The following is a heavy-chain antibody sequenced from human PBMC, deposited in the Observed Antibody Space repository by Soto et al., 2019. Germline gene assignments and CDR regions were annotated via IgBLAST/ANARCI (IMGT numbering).Heavy chain of an antibody. Sequence: EVQLVESGGGLDQPGGSLRLSCAASGFTFSSYWMSWVRQAPGKGLEWVANIKHDGSEKFYVDSVKGRFTISRDNAKNCLYLQMNSLRAEDSAVYYCATEKAHYDNIWGSYRYFDYWGQGTLVTVSS. CDR3: ATEKAHYDNIWGSYRYFDY. CDR1: GFTFSSYW. J-gene: IGHJ4*02. CDR2: IKHDGSEK. D-gene: IGHD3-16*02. V-gene: IGHV3-7*01.